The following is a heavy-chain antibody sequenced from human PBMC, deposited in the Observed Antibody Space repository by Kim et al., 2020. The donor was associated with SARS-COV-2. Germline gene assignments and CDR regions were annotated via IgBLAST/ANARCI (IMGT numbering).Heavy chain of an antibody. CDR3: ARPGIAVAGTRGMDV. D-gene: IGHD6-19*01. J-gene: IGHJ6*02. CDR2: IYYSGST. CDR1: GGSISSSSYY. V-gene: IGHV4-39*01. Sequence: SETLSLTCTVSGGSISSSSYYWGWIRQPPGKGLEWIGSIYYSGSTYYNPSLKSRVTISVDTSKNQFTLKLSSVTAADTAVYYCARPGIAVAGTRGMDVWGRGATVTRSS.